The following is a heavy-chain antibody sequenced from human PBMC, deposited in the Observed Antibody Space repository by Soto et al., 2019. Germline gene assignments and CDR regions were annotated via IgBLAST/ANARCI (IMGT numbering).Heavy chain of an antibody. CDR3: ARDHYPPGYDSSGYEQFDY. Sequence: PSETLSLTCTVSGGSISSYYWSWIRQPPGKGLEWIGYIYYSGSTNYNPSLKSRVTISVDTSKNQFSLKLSSVTAADTAVYYCARDHYPPGYDSSGYEQFDYWGQGTLVTVSS. CDR1: GGSISSYY. CDR2: IYYSGST. D-gene: IGHD3-22*01. J-gene: IGHJ4*02. V-gene: IGHV4-59*01.